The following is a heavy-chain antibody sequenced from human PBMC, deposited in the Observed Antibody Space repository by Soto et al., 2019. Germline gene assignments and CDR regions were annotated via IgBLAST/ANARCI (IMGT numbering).Heavy chain of an antibody. Sequence: GGSLRLSCAASGFTFSNYAMNWVRQAPGKGLEWVSVISGSGGSTYYADSVKGRFTISRDNSKNTRYLQMNSLRAEDTAVYYCAKAFYQLLYLFDYWGQGTLVTVSS. CDR1: GFTFSNYA. CDR2: ISGSGGST. CDR3: AKAFYQLLYLFDY. V-gene: IGHV3-23*01. D-gene: IGHD2-2*02. J-gene: IGHJ4*02.